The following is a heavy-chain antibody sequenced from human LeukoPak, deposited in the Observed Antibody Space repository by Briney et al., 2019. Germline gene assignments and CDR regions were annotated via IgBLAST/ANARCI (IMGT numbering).Heavy chain of an antibody. Sequence: GRSLRLSCAASGFTFSSYGMHWVRQAPGKGLEWVAVIWYGGSNKYYADSVKGRFTISRDNSKNTLYLQMNSLRAEDTAVYYCARDGVAVAGTYNWFDPWGQGTLVTVSS. CDR1: GFTFSSYG. D-gene: IGHD6-19*01. J-gene: IGHJ5*02. CDR3: ARDGVAVAGTYNWFDP. V-gene: IGHV3-33*01. CDR2: IWYGGSNK.